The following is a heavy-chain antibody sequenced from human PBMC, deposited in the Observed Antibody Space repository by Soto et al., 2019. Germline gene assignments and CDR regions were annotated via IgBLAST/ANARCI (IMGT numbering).Heavy chain of an antibody. CDR3: ARDLLAGDS. D-gene: IGHD3-10*01. CDR2: INPMSGST. Sequence: QVQLVQSGAEVKKPGASVKVSCRASGYTFTNYYIHWVRQAPGQGLEWMAIINPMSGSTNYAQNFQGRVTLTMDTSTTTVYMDLSSLRFEDPAVYFCARDLLAGDSWGQGTLVTVSS. V-gene: IGHV1-46*01. J-gene: IGHJ4*02. CDR1: GYTFTNYY.